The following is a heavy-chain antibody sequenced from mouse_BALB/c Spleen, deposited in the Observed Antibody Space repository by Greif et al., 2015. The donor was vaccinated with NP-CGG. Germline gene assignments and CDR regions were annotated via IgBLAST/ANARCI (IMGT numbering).Heavy chain of an antibody. D-gene: IGHD2-14*01. CDR2: ISNLAYSI. CDR1: GFTFSDYG. Sequence: EVKLVESGGGLVQPGGSRKLSCAASGFTFSDYGMAWVRQAPGKGPEWVAFISNLAYSIYYADTVTGRFTISRENAKNTLYLEMSSLRSEDTAMYYCAREVRRRGYAMDYWGQGTSVTVSS. V-gene: IGHV5-15*02. CDR3: AREVRRRGYAMDY. J-gene: IGHJ4*01.